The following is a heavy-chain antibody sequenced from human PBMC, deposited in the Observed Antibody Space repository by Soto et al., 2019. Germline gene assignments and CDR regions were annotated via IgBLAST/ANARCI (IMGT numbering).Heavy chain of an antibody. V-gene: IGHV4-61*03. CDR2: VHNSGST. D-gene: IGHD1-1*01. CDR3: ARGLGYESLY. CDR1: GGSIGISSYY. Sequence: QVQLQESGPGLVKPSETLSLTCSVSGGSIGISSYYWSWIRQPPGKGLEWIGCVHNSGSTNYNPSLKRRVTISLDTSKSHFSLRLSSLTAADTAVYYCARGLGYESLYWGQGILVTVSS. J-gene: IGHJ4*02.